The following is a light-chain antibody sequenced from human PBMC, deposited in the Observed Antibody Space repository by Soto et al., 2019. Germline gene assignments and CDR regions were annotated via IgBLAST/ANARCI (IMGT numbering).Light chain of an antibody. CDR2: GAS. CDR1: QSLLHSNGYNY. CDR3: QQYGSSAS. Sequence: DIMVPHFPLSLPVTPREAASISCRSSQSLLHSNGYNYLAWYQQKPGQAPSLLIYGASTRATGIPDRFSGSGSGTDFTLTISRLDPEDFAVYYGQQYGSSASFGQGTEVDIK. J-gene: IGKJ1*01. V-gene: IGKV3-20*01.